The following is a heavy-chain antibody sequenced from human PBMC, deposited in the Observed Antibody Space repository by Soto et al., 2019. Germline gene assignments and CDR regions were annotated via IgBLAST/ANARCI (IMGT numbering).Heavy chain of an antibody. Sequence: SETLSLTCTVSGGSISSGGYYWSWIRQHPGKGLEWIGYIYYSGSTYYNPSLKSRVTISVDTSKNQFSLKLSSVTAADTAVYYCASNNFYYHPFDPWGHGTLVTVLL. V-gene: IGHV4-31*03. J-gene: IGHJ5*02. CDR3: ASNNFYYHPFDP. D-gene: IGHD3-10*01. CDR1: GGSISSGGYY. CDR2: IYYSGST.